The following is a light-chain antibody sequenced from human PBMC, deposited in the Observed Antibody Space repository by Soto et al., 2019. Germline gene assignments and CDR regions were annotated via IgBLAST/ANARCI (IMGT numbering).Light chain of an antibody. V-gene: IGKV1-27*01. J-gene: IGKJ1*01. CDR2: AAS. CDR1: QGISNY. Sequence: DIQMTQSPSSLSASVGDRVTITCRASQGISNYLAWYQQKPGKVPKLLIYAASNLQSGVPSRFSGSGSGTDFTLTISSLQPEDVATYYCQRYNSASTFGQGTKVEIK. CDR3: QRYNSAST.